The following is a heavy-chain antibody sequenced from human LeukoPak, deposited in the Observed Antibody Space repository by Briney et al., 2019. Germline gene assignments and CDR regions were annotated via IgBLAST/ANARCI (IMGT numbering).Heavy chain of an antibody. D-gene: IGHD3-22*01. CDR1: GGSISSYS. Sequence: TSETLSLTCTVSGGSISSYSWSWIRQPAGKGLEWIGHIYSSGSTNYNPSLKSRVTMSVDTSKNQFSLKLRSVTAADTAVYYCARDLHYYDSSGHNWFDPWGQGTLVTVSS. J-gene: IGHJ5*02. CDR2: IYSSGST. CDR3: ARDLHYYDSSGHNWFDP. V-gene: IGHV4-4*07.